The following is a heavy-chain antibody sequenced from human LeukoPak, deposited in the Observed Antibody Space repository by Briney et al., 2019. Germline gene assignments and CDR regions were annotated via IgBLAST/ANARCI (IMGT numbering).Heavy chain of an antibody. CDR1: GYSFIRYW. D-gene: IGHD5-24*01. Sequence: PGESLKISCKGSGYSFIRYWIGWVRQMPGKGLEWMGIIYPGDSDTRYSPSFQGQVTISVDESISTAYLQWSSLKASDTAMHYCARQRDGYSYDYWGQGTLVTVSS. CDR2: IYPGDSDT. CDR3: ARQRDGYSYDY. V-gene: IGHV5-51*01. J-gene: IGHJ4*02.